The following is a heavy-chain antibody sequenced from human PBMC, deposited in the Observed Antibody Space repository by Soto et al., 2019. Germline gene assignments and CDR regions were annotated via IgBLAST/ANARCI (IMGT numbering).Heavy chain of an antibody. CDR3: ARTGYCGGDCPYYFDY. V-gene: IGHV4-39*01. D-gene: IGHD2-21*02. Sequence: PSETLSLTCTVSGGSISSSSYYWGWIRQPPGKGLEWIGSIYYSGSTYYNPSLKSRVTISVDTSKNQFSLKLSSVTAADTAVYYCARTGYCGGDCPYYFDYWGQGTRVTVSS. J-gene: IGHJ4*02. CDR1: GGSISSSSYY. CDR2: IYYSGST.